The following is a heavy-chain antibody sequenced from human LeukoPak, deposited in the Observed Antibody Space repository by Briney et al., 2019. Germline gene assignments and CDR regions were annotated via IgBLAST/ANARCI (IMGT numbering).Heavy chain of an antibody. CDR2: ISYDGSNK. J-gene: IGHJ6*03. Sequence: GGSLRLSCAASGFTFSSYAMHWVRQAPGKGLEWVAVISYDGSNKYYADSVKGRFTISRDNAKNSLYLQMNSLRAEDTAVYYCARDQAEAEAAAGFYYYYYMDVWGKGTTVTVSS. V-gene: IGHV3-30-3*01. D-gene: IGHD6-13*01. CDR1: GFTFSSYA. CDR3: ARDQAEAEAAAGFYYYYYMDV.